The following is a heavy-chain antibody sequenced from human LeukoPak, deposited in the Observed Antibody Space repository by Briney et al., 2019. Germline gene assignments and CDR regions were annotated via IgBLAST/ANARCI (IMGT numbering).Heavy chain of an antibody. Sequence: SETLSLTCTVSGGSISSNTHYWGWIRQPPGKGLEWIGSIYYSGITYYNPSLKSRVTISVDTSKNQFSLKLSSVTAADTAVYYCAQSLASRTYYYYYYMDVWGKGTTVTVSS. J-gene: IGHJ6*03. D-gene: IGHD2-15*01. CDR2: IYYSGIT. CDR3: AQSLASRTYYYYYYMDV. V-gene: IGHV4-39*07. CDR1: GGSISSNTHY.